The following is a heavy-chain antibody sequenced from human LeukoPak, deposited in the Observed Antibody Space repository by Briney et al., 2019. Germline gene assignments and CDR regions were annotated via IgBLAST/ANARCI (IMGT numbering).Heavy chain of an antibody. Sequence: GGSLRLPCAASGFTVSNNYMSWVRQAPGKGLEWVSVIYKVGNTFYADFVKGRFTISRDNSKNTLYLHMNSLRAEDTALYYCARGLAVGGTGVWAFDIWGQGTMVTVSS. CDR1: GFTVSNNY. V-gene: IGHV3-66*01. J-gene: IGHJ3*02. D-gene: IGHD1-26*01. CDR2: IYKVGNT. CDR3: ARGLAVGGTGVWAFDI.